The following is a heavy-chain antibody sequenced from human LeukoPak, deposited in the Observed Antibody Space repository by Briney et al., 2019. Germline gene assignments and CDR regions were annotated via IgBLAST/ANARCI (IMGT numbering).Heavy chain of an antibody. D-gene: IGHD2-2*01. CDR3: ARHPRVVGSATRQYYFDY. CDR1: GFTFSSYG. V-gene: IGHV3-48*03. Sequence: PGGSLRLSCADSGFTFSSYGMNWVRQAPGKGLEWVSYISSGGGTIYYAGSVKGRFTISRDNAKNSLYLQMNSLRAEDTAVYYCARHPRVVGSATRQYYFDYWGQGTLVTVSS. CDR2: ISSGGGTI. J-gene: IGHJ4*02.